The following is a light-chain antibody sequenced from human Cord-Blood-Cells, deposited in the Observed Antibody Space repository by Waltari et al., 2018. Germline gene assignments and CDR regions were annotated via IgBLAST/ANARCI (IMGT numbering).Light chain of an antibody. V-gene: IGKV1-39*01. Sequence: DVQMNQSPSSLSASVGDRVTITCRASQSIRSYLNWYQQQPGNAPKLLIYSASSLQSGVPSRFSGSGSGTDFTLTISSLQPEDFATDYCQQSYSTPYSFGQGTKLEIK. CDR3: QQSYSTPYS. CDR1: QSIRSY. J-gene: IGKJ2*03. CDR2: SAS.